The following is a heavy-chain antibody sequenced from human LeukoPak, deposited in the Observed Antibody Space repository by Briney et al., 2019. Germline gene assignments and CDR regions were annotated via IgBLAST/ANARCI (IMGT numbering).Heavy chain of an antibody. CDR3: AKDLSYSGYDRAFDI. V-gene: IGHV3-30*18. J-gene: IGHJ3*02. Sequence: GGSLRLSCAASGFTFSSYSMNWVRQAPGKGLEWVAVISYDGSNKYYADSVKGRFTISRDNSKNTLYLQMNSLRAEDTAVYYCAKDLSYSGYDRAFDIWGQGTMVTVSS. CDR1: GFTFSSYS. CDR2: ISYDGSNK. D-gene: IGHD5-12*01.